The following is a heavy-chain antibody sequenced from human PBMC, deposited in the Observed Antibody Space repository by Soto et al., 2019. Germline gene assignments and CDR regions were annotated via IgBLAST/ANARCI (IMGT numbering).Heavy chain of an antibody. D-gene: IGHD2-2*01. J-gene: IGHJ3*02. CDR2: INAGNGNT. Sequence: ASVKVSCKAPGYTFTNYAMHWVRQAPGQRLEWMGWINAGNGNTKYSQKFQGGVTITRDTSASTAYLELSSLGSEDTAVYYSSRYPIAMADTSIYIWRQGTVVTVSS. V-gene: IGHV1-3*01. CDR3: SRYPIAMADTSIYI. CDR1: GYTFTNYA.